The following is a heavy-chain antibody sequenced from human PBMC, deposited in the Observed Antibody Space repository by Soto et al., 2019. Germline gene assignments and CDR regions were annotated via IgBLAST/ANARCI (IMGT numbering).Heavy chain of an antibody. V-gene: IGHV1-69*13. Sequence: GASVKVSCKASGGTFSSYAISWVRQAPGQGLEWMGGIIPIFGTANYAQKFQGRVTITADESTSTAYMELNSLKTEDTAVYYCTRLHSGYHWEFDYWGQGTLVTVSS. CDR2: IIPIFGTA. J-gene: IGHJ4*02. D-gene: IGHD5-12*01. CDR1: GGTFSSYA. CDR3: TRLHSGYHWEFDY.